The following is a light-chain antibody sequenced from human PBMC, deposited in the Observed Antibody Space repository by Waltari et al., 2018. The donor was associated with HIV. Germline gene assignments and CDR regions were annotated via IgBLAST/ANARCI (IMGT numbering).Light chain of an antibody. Sequence: EIVMTQSPVTLSVSPGERATLSCWASQSVGTSLAWYQQKFGQAPRLLIYGASTRATGTAGRFSGSWSGTEFTLTISSLQSEDLASYYCQQYHNWPVTFGGGTKVEI. CDR1: QSVGTS. CDR2: GAS. CDR3: QQYHNWPVT. J-gene: IGKJ4*01. V-gene: IGKV3D-15*01.